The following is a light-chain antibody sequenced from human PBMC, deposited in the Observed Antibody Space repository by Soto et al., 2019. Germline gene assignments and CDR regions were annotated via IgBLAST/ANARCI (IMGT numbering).Light chain of an antibody. CDR2: LAS. J-gene: IGKJ1*01. CDR3: QQYNSYSWT. V-gene: IGKV1-5*03. Sequence: DIQMTQSPSTLSASVGDSVTITCRASQSIGNWLAWYQQKPGKSPRLLIYLASNLDTGVPTRFSGSGFGTDFTLTISGLQPDDFATYYCQQYNSYSWTFGQGTKVEIK. CDR1: QSIGNW.